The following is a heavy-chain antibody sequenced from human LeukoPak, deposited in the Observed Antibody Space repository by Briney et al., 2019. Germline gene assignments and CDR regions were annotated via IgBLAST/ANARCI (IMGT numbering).Heavy chain of an antibody. CDR3: ARIPTYYYDSSGYYHFDY. Sequence: SETLSLTCTVYGGSFSGYYWSWIRQPPAKGLEWIGEINHSGSTNYNPSLKSRVTISVDTSKNQFSLKLSSVTAADTAVYYCARIPTYYYDSSGYYHFDYWGQGTLVTVSS. CDR1: GGSFSGYY. V-gene: IGHV4-34*01. J-gene: IGHJ4*02. CDR2: INHSGST. D-gene: IGHD3-22*01.